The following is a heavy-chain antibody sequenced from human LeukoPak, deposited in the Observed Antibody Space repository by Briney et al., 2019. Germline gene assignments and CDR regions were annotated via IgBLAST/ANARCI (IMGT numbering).Heavy chain of an antibody. Sequence: PSETLSLTCTVSGDSISSYYWSWIRQPPGKGLEWIGDIYYSGSTYYNPSLKSRVTISVDTSKNQFSLKLSSVTAADTAVYYCARDGRFPPEVLPRYFDYWGQGTLVTVSS. CDR1: GDSISSYY. CDR3: ARDGRFPPEVLPRYFDY. CDR2: IYYSGST. J-gene: IGHJ4*02. V-gene: IGHV4-59*12. D-gene: IGHD1-26*01.